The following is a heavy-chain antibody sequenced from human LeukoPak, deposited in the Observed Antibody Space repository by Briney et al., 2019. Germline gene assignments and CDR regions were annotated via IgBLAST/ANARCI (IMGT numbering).Heavy chain of an antibody. D-gene: IGHD6-19*01. CDR3: ATTIAVTGAFDY. V-gene: IGHV3-30*02. CDR2: IRHDGSNK. J-gene: IGHJ4*02. CDR1: GFSFSNYG. Sequence: GGSLRLSCAASGFSFSNYGMHWVRQAPGKGLEWVAFIRHDGSNKYNADSVKGRFTMSGDNSKNTLFLQMNSLRVEDTAVYYCATTIAVTGAFDYWGQGTLVTVSS.